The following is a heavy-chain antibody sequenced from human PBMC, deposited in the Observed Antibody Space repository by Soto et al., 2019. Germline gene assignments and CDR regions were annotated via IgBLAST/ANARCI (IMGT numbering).Heavy chain of an antibody. CDR1: GGTFSSYA. V-gene: IGHV1-69*13. D-gene: IGHD3-22*01. CDR2: IIPISGTA. J-gene: IGHJ3*02. Sequence: SVKVSCKASGGTFSSYAISWVRQAPGQGLEWMGGIIPISGTANYAQKFQGRVTITADESTSTAYMELSSLRSEDTAVYYCARGYYDSSGYATSDAFDIWGQGTMVTVSS. CDR3: ARGYYDSSGYATSDAFDI.